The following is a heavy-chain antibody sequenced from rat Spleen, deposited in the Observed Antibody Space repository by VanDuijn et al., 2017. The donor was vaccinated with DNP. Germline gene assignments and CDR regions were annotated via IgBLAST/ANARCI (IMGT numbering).Heavy chain of an antibody. CDR3: TTGSFDY. J-gene: IGHJ3*01. CDR2: ITNSGGST. D-gene: IGHD5-1*01. V-gene: IGHV5-27*01. Sequence: EVQLVESGGGLVQPGRSLKLSCAASGFTFSNYGMAWVRQAPTKGLEWVASITNSGGSTYYRDSVKGRFTISRDNAKSTLYLQMDSLRSEDTATYYCTTGSFDYWGQGTSVTVSS. CDR1: GFTFSNYG.